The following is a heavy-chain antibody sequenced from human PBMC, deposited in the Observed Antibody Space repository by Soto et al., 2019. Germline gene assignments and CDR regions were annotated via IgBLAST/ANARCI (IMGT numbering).Heavy chain of an antibody. CDR3: TRGGRGTSYYWQY. Sequence: QMRLVESGGALVKPGGSLRLSCAASGFSFSDYQMTWIRQAPGRGPEWVSVISSTGTDTNYADSVRGRFIISRDNAKNTLYLQMNSLRDGDTAVYYCTRGGRGTSYYWQYWGQGTLATVSS. CDR2: ISSTGTDT. CDR1: GFSFSDYQ. V-gene: IGHV3-11*06. D-gene: IGHD1-26*01. J-gene: IGHJ4*02.